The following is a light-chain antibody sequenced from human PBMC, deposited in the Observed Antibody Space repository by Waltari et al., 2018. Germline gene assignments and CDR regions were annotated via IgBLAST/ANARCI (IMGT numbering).Light chain of an antibody. CDR2: AES. J-gene: IGKJ1*01. CDR1: QGIRND. CDR3: LQDYSYPRT. Sequence: AIQMTQSPSSLSASVGDRIIITCRASQGIRNDLGWYQQKPGNAPKLLIYAESSLQSGVPSRFSGSGSGTDFTLSISSLQPEDFATYYCLQDYSYPRTFGQGTKVEI. V-gene: IGKV1-6*01.